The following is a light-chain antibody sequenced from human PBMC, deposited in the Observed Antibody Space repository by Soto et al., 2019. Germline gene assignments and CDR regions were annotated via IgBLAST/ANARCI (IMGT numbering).Light chain of an antibody. Sequence: QSVLTQPPSVSAAPGQTVTISCSGSSSNIGNNYVYWYQQLPGTAPNLLIYENNKRPSGIPDRFSGSKAGTSATLGITGLQTGDEAEDYCGTWDSSRSAWVFGGGTKLTVL. J-gene: IGLJ3*02. CDR1: SSNIGNNY. CDR3: GTWDSSRSAWV. V-gene: IGLV1-51*02. CDR2: ENN.